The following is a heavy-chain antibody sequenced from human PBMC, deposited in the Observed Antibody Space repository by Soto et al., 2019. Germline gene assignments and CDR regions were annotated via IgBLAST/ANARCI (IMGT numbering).Heavy chain of an antibody. CDR2: MNPNSGNT. D-gene: IGHD3-3*01. Sequence: ASVKVSCTASGYTFTSYDINWVRQATGQGLEWMGWMNPNSGNTGYAQKFQGRVTMTRNTSISTAYMELSSLRSEDTAVYYCARPFLDTYYDFWSGHKNWFDPWGQGTLVTVSS. V-gene: IGHV1-8*01. J-gene: IGHJ5*02. CDR3: ARPFLDTYYDFWSGHKNWFDP. CDR1: GYTFTSYD.